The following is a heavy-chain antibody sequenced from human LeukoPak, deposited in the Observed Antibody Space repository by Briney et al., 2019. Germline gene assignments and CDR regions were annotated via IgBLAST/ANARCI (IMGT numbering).Heavy chain of an antibody. D-gene: IGHD1-26*01. J-gene: IGHJ5*02. CDR1: GYTFTGYY. CDR3: ARGSVIVGGLNWFDP. Sequence: ASVKVSCKASGYTFTGYYMHWVRQAPGQGLEWMGWINPNSGGTNYAQKFQGRVTMTRDTSISTAYMELSRLRSDDTAVYYCARGSVIVGGLNWFDPWGQGTLVTVSS. CDR2: INPNSGGT. V-gene: IGHV1-2*02.